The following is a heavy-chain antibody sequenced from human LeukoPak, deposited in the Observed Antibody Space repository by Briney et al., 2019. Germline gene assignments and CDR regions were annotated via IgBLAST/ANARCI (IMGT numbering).Heavy chain of an antibody. CDR3: ARHGRPGYGGYENAFDI. D-gene: IGHD5-12*01. CDR2: IYDSGDT. V-gene: IGHV4-39*01. J-gene: IGHJ3*02. CDR1: GGSISSSTYY. Sequence: SETLSLTCTVSGGSISSSTYYWDWIRQPPGQGLEWIGNIYDSGDTYYTPSLKSRVTMFVDTSKNHFSLKLSSVTAADTAVYYCARHGRPGYGGYENAFDIWGQGTMVTVSS.